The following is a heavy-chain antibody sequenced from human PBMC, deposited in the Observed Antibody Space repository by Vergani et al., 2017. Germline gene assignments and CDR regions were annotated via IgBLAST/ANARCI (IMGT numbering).Heavy chain of an antibody. V-gene: IGHV4-61*02. CDR3: AGTGRWGDGYTEGDY. D-gene: IGHD5-24*01. Sequence: QVQLQESGPGLVKPSQTLSLTCTVSGGSISSGSYYWSWIRQPAGKGLEWIGRIYTSGSTNYNPSLKSRVTISVDTSKNQFSLKLSSVTAADTAVYYCAGTGRWGDGYTEGDYWGQGTLVTVSS. J-gene: IGHJ4*02. CDR2: IYTSGST. CDR1: GGSISSGSYY.